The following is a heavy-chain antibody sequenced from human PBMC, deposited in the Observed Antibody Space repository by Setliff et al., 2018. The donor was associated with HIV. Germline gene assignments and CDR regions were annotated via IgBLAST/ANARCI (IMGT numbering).Heavy chain of an antibody. V-gene: IGHV4-39*07. D-gene: IGHD6-13*01. CDR2: IYYSGNT. Sequence: SETLSLTCPVSGGSIKSSSYYWGWIRQPPGKGLEWIGSIYYSGNTYYNPSLKSRVTISTDTSRNQFSLRLSSVTAADTAIYYCARVPTSSWYVTTQRTKEYFHHWGQGTLVTVSS. CDR3: ARVPTSSWYVTTQRTKEYFHH. J-gene: IGHJ1*01. CDR1: GGSIKSSSYY.